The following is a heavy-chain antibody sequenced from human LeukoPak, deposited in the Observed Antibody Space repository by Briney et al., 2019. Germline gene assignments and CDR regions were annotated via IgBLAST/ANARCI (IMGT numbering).Heavy chain of an antibody. CDR3: ASPGRFSSAWYYFDY. D-gene: IGHD6-19*01. V-gene: IGHV4-34*01. Sequence: SETLSLTCAVYGGSFSGYYWSWIRQPPGKGLEWIGEINHSGSTNYNPSLKSRVTISVDTSKNQFSLKLSSVTAADTAVYYCASPGRFSSAWYYFDYWGQGTLVTVSS. J-gene: IGHJ4*02. CDR2: INHSGST. CDR1: GGSFSGYY.